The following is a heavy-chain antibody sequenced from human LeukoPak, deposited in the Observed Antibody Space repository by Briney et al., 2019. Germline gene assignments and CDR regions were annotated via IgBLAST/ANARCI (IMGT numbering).Heavy chain of an antibody. Sequence: GGSLRLSCAASGFTFSSYGMHWVRQAPGKGLEWVAFIRYDGSNKYYADSVKGRFTISRDNSKNTLYLQMNSLRAEDTAVYYCAREWLVPRYYFDYWGQGTLVTVSS. CDR1: GFTFSSYG. CDR2: IRYDGSNK. J-gene: IGHJ4*02. CDR3: AREWLVPRYYFDY. V-gene: IGHV3-30*02. D-gene: IGHD6-19*01.